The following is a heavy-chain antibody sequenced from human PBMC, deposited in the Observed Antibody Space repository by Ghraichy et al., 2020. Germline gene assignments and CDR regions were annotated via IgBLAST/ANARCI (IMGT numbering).Heavy chain of an antibody. CDR3: ARDRSNWNEGFDY. V-gene: IGHV4-59*01. J-gene: IGHJ4*02. CDR1: GGSINNYY. Sequence: ESLNISCTVSGGSINNYYWSWIRQPPGKGLEWIGYIYYSGSTNYNPSLKSRVTISVDTSKNQFSLKLNSVTAADTAVYYCARDRSNWNEGFDYWGQGTLVTVSS. CDR2: IYYSGST. D-gene: IGHD1-20*01.